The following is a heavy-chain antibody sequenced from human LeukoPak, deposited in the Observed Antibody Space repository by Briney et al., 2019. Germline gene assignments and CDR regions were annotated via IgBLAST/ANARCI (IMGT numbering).Heavy chain of an antibody. D-gene: IGHD2-2*01. CDR1: VFNFGTYA. J-gene: IGHJ4*01. V-gene: IGHV3-30*02. CDR2: IQDDGSNK. CDR3: AKVSHALGLLDY. Sequence: GGSLRLSCETSVFNFGTYAMHWVRQAPGKGLEWVAFIQDDGSNKYYADSVKGRFTISRDNSKNTLYLQMNSLRAEDTAVYYCAKVSHALGLLDYWGQEPWSPSPQ.